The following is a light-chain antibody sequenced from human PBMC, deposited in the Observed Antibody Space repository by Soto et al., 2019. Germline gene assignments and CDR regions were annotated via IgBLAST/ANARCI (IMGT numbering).Light chain of an antibody. J-gene: IGLJ3*02. CDR3: GTWDSGLSAGV. Sequence: QSVLTQPPSVSAAPGQKVTISCSGSSSNIGTYYVSWYQQLPGTAPKLLIYENNKRPSGIPDRFSGSKSGTSATLGITGLQTGDEADYYCGTWDSGLSAGVFGGGTKLTGL. CDR2: ENN. CDR1: SSNIGTYY. V-gene: IGLV1-51*02.